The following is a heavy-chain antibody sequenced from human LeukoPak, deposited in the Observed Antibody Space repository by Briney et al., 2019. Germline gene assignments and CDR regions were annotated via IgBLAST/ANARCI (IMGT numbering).Heavy chain of an antibody. V-gene: IGHV4-34*01. CDR3: ASTLLWFGELFGGWFDP. Sequence: SETLSLTCAVYGGSFSGYYWSWIRQPPGKGLEWIGEINHSGSTNYNPSLKSRVTISVDTSKNQFSLKLSAVTAADTAVYYCASTLLWFGELFGGWFDPWGQGTLVTVSS. D-gene: IGHD3-10*01. J-gene: IGHJ5*02. CDR1: GGSFSGYY. CDR2: INHSGST.